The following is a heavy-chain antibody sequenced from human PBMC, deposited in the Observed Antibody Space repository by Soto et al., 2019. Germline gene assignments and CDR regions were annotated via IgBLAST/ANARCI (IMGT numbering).Heavy chain of an antibody. CDR1: GGSISSYY. D-gene: IGHD3-3*01. CDR2: IYYSGST. CDR3: ARKLGPAHYDY. V-gene: IGHV4-59*01. J-gene: IGHJ4*02. Sequence: PSETLSLTRTVSGGSISSYYWSWIRQPPGKGLEWIGYIYYSGSTNYNPSLKSRVTISVDTSKNQFSLKLSSVTAADTAVYYCARKLGPAHYDYWGQGTLVTVSS.